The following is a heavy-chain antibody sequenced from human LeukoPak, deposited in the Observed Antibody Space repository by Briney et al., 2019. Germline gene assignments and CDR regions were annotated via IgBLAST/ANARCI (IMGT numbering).Heavy chain of an antibody. CDR2: ISAYNGNT. J-gene: IGHJ3*02. D-gene: IGHD4-23*01. CDR3: ARDTTVVTPDGLVI. CDR1: GYTFTTSG. V-gene: IGHV1-18*01. Sequence: GASVKVSSMASGYTFTTSGTSCGRAAPGQGVEWMGWISAYNGNTNYAQKLLDRVTMTTDTSTNTAYMELRSLRADDTAVYYCARDTTVVTPDGLVIWGQGTMVTVSS.